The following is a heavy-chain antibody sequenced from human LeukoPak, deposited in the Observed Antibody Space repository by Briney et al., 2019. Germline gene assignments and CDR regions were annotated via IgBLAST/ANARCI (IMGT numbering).Heavy chain of an antibody. Sequence: SETLSLTCTVSGGSISSYYWSWIRQPAGKGLEWIGRIYTSGSTNYNPSLKSRVTITVDTSKNQFSLKLSSVTAADTAVYYCERDPDSFVYYYDSSGYYSRGGVGFDYWGQGTLVTVSS. J-gene: IGHJ4*02. CDR1: GGSISSYY. CDR2: IYTSGST. CDR3: ERDPDSFVYYYDSSGYYSRGGVGFDY. V-gene: IGHV4-4*07. D-gene: IGHD3-22*01.